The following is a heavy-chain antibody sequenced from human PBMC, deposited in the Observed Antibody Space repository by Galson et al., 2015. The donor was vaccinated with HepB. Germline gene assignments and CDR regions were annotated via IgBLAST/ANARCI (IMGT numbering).Heavy chain of an antibody. V-gene: IGHV3-23*01. D-gene: IGHD3/OR15-3a*01. CDR3: VRDWTGNDCPTGTCMSN. CDR1: GFPFDIYA. CDR2: INGSDGAK. Sequence: SLRLSCAASGFPFDIYAMTWVRQAPGKGLEWLSSINGSDGAKSYSGSVTGRFTISRDNSKTMLYLEMNGLGADDTALYYCVRDWTGNDCPTGTCMSNWGQGTLVTVSS. J-gene: IGHJ4*02.